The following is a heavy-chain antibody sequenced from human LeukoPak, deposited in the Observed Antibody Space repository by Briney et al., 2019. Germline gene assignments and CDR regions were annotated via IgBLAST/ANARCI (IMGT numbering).Heavy chain of an antibody. D-gene: IGHD1-26*01. V-gene: IGHV3-74*03. J-gene: IGHJ4*02. CDR1: GFTFSSSW. CDR3: VRDRVGPDY. CDR2: ITSDAST. Sequence: PGGSLRLSCAASGFTFSSSWMHWVRQAPGKGLVWVSRITSDASTTHADSVKGRFTISRDNAKNTLYLQMNSLRAEDTAVYYCVRDRVGPDYWGQGTLVTVSS.